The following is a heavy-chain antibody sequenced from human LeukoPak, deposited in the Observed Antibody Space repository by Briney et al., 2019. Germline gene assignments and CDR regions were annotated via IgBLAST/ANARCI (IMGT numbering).Heavy chain of an antibody. CDR2: ISSDGDNT. CDR1: GFIFSNYG. J-gene: IGHJ4*02. Sequence: GGSLRLSCSVSGFIFSNYGMYWVRQAPGKGLEFVSAISSDGDNTFYADSVKGRFTISRDNSKNTLYLQTSSLRGEDTAVYYCVRVNGYGDRNLYYFGYWGQGTLVTVSS. D-gene: IGHD4-17*01. CDR3: VRVNGYGDRNLYYFGY. V-gene: IGHV3-64D*06.